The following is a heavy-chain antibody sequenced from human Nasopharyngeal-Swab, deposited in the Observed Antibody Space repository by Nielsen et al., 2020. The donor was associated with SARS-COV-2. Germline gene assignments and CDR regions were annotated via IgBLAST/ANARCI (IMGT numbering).Heavy chain of an antibody. V-gene: IGHV3-48*03. CDR3: ARDKARYNWNLSLGWYFDL. CDR2: INSSGSTI. Sequence: GESLKISCAASGFTFSSYEMNWVRQAPGKGLEWVSYINSSGSTIYYADSVKGRFTISRDNAKNSLYLQMNSLRAEDTAVYYCARDKARYNWNLSLGWYFDLWGRGTLVTVSS. CDR1: GFTFSSYE. D-gene: IGHD1-20*01. J-gene: IGHJ2*01.